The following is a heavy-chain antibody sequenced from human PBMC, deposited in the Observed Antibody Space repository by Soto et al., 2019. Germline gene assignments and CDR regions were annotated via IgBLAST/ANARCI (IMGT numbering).Heavy chain of an antibody. Sequence: QITLKESGPTLVKPTQTLTLTCTFSGFSLSSTRMAVGWIRQPPGNALEWLALIYWDDDKRYSPFLKSRLTITKDTSKNQVVLTMSTMDPVDTARYYCAHIVVAGLGYYFDYWGQGTLVTVSS. CDR3: AHIVVAGLGYYFDY. CDR1: GFSLSSTRMA. J-gene: IGHJ4*02. D-gene: IGHD6-19*01. CDR2: IYWDDDK. V-gene: IGHV2-5*02.